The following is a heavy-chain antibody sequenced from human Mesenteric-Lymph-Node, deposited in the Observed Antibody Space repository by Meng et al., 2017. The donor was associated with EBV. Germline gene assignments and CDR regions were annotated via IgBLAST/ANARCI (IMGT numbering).Heavy chain of an antibody. D-gene: IGHD3-22*01. CDR1: GGSVRSGSYY. V-gene: IGHV4-61*01. Sequence: QGQLRESGPGLVKPSETLSLTCIVSGGSVRSGSYYWSWIRQPPGKGLEWIGYIYYSGSANYNPSLKSRVTISVDTSKNQFSLKLSSVTAADTSVYYCATDSSKGYYYFDYWGRGALVTVSS. CDR2: IYYSGSA. CDR3: ATDSSKGYYYFDY. J-gene: IGHJ4*02.